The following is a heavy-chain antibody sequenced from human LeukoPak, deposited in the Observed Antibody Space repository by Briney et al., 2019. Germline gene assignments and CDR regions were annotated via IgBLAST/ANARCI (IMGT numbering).Heavy chain of an antibody. CDR2: IRTKDFGGTT. D-gene: IGHD3-10*01. CDR1: GFTFGDYS. CDR3: SRDGLDYYGSGSYRGFDY. J-gene: IGHJ4*02. Sequence: PGGSLRLSCTASGFTFGDYSMSWVRQAPGKGLEYIGFIRTKDFGGTTECAASVKGRLTISRDDSKCIAYLQIHSLKSEDTAVYYCSRDGLDYYGSGSYRGFDYWGQGTLVTVSS. V-gene: IGHV3-49*04.